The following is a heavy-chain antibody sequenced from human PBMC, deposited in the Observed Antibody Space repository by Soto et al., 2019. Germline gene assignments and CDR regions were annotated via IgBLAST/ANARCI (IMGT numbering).Heavy chain of an antibody. D-gene: IGHD3-22*01. CDR2: VYYGGST. CDR3: AGGDYYHSSGYYFYYYTMDV. V-gene: IGHV4-39*01. Sequence: SLTCTVSGGSISSSSYYLGWIRQPPGKGLEWIGNVYYGGSTYYNPSLKSRVTISVETSKSQFSLKLSSVTAADTAVYYCAGGDYYHSSGYYFYYYTMDVWGQGTTVTVSS. CDR1: GGSISSSSYY. J-gene: IGHJ6*02.